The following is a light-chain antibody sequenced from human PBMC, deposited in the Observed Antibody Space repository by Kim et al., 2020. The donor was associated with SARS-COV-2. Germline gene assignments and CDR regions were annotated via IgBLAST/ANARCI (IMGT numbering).Light chain of an antibody. CDR3: QQYNNGLYT. CDR1: QSVSSS. CDR2: DAS. J-gene: IGKJ2*01. Sequence: EIVMTQSPATLSVSPGESATLSCRASQSVSSSLVWYQQKPGQAPRLLIYDASTRATGIPARFSGSGSGTEFTLTISSLQSEDFAVYYCQQYNNGLYTFGQGTKLEI. V-gene: IGKV3-15*01.